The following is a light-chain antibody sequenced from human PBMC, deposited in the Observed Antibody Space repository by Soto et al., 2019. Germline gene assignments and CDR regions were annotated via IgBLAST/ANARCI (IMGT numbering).Light chain of an antibody. J-gene: IGLJ1*01. CDR2: GNS. CDR3: QSYDSSLSGYV. Sequence: QSVLTQPPSVSGAPGQRVTISCTGSSSNIGAGYDVHWYQQLPGTAPKLLIYGNSNRPSGVPDRFSGSKSGTSASLAITGLHAEAEADYYCQSYDSSLSGYVFGTWTKLTVL. V-gene: IGLV1-40*01. CDR1: SSNIGAGYD.